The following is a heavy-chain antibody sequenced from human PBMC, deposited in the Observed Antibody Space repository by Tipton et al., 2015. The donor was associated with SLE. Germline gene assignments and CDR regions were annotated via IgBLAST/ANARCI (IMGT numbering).Heavy chain of an antibody. CDR1: GFTFSYYN. J-gene: IGHJ3*02. D-gene: IGHD3-10*01. Sequence: GPLRLSCTASGFTFSYYNMNWVRRAPGEGLEWVSVTSESGAGTHYINSVRGRFTISRDNSKNTLYLQMNSLRAEDTAVYYCARRNSESGAFDMWGQGTLVTVSS. CDR3: ARRNSESGAFDM. V-gene: IGHV3-23*01. CDR2: TSESGAGT.